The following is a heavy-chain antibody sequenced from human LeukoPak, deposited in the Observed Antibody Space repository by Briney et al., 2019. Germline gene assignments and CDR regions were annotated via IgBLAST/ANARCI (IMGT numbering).Heavy chain of an antibody. Sequence: GGSLRLSCAASGFTFSNSDMSWVRQAPGKGLEWVSTISGSGLSTYYADSVKGRFTISRDNAKNSLYLQMDSLRAEDTAVYYCARDSNYDLLTGYRPLDYFDYWGQGTLVTVSS. D-gene: IGHD3-9*01. J-gene: IGHJ4*02. CDR3: ARDSNYDLLTGYRPLDYFDY. CDR1: GFTFSNSD. CDR2: ISGSGLST. V-gene: IGHV3-23*01.